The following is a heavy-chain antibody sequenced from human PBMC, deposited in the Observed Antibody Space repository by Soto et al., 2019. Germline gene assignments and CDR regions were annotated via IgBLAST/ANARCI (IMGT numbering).Heavy chain of an antibody. Sequence: EVQLLESGGGLVQPGGSLRLSCAASGFTVSSYAMSWVRQAPGKGLEWVSGISGSGGSTYYADSVKGRFTISKDNSKNTLYLQMNSLRAEDTAVYYCARVLKQLVHFAFDIWGQGTMVTVSS. CDR1: GFTVSSYA. J-gene: IGHJ3*02. D-gene: IGHD6-13*01. CDR2: ISGSGGST. V-gene: IGHV3-23*01. CDR3: ARVLKQLVHFAFDI.